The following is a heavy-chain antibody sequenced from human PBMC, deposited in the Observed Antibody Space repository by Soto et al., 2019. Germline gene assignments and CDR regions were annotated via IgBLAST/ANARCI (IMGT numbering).Heavy chain of an antibody. CDR3: ARRNGDYNAFDI. CDR1: GYTFTSYD. Sequence: PLASVKVSCKASGYTFTSYDINWVRQATGQGLEWMGWMNPNSGNTGYAQKFQGRVTMTRNTSISTAYMELSSLRSEDTAVYYCARRNGDYNAFDIWGQGTMVTVSS. V-gene: IGHV1-8*01. J-gene: IGHJ3*02. CDR2: MNPNSGNT. D-gene: IGHD4-17*01.